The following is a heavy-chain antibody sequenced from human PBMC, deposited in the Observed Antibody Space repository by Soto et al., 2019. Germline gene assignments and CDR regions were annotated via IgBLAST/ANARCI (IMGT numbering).Heavy chain of an antibody. CDR2: ISSSSSTI. V-gene: IGHV3-48*01. CDR1: GFTFSSYS. D-gene: IGHD1-26*01. CDR3: ARDHGHSGSYGFDY. J-gene: IGHJ4*02. Sequence: EVQLVESGGGLVQPGGSLRLSCAASGFTFSSYSMNWVRQAPGKGLEWVSYISSSSSTIYYADSVKGRFTISRDNAKNSLYLQMNSLRAEDTAVYYCARDHGHSGSYGFDYWGQGTLVTVSS.